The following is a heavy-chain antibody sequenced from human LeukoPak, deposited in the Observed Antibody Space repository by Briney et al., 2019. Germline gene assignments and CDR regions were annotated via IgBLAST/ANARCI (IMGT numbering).Heavy chain of an antibody. Sequence: ASVKVSCKASGYTFTSYDISWVRQATGQGLEWMGWMNPNSGNTSYAQKFQGRVTITTNTSISTAYMQLSSLRSEDTAVYYFARARIGNYLKGRDYLGEGTLVTLSS. CDR2: MNPNSGNT. J-gene: IGHJ4*02. CDR1: GYTFTSYD. V-gene: IGHV1-8*03. CDR3: ARARIGNYLKGRDY. D-gene: IGHD1-7*01.